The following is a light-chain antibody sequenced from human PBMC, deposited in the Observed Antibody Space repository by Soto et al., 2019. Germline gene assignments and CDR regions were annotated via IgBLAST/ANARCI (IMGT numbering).Light chain of an antibody. CDR2: ANN. J-gene: IGLJ2*01. Sequence: QSVLTQPPSVSGAPGQSVAISCTGSSSNIGAGYDVHWYQHLPGRAPKLLVYANNNRPSGVPDRFSGSKSGTSASLAITGLQAEDEADYYCQSYDSAPSAVVFGGGTKVTVL. V-gene: IGLV1-40*01. CDR1: SSNIGAGYD. CDR3: QSYDSAPSAVV.